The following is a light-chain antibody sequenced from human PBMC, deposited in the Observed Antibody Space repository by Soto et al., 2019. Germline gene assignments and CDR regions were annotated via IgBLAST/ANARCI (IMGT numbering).Light chain of an antibody. J-gene: IGKJ2*01. V-gene: IGKV1-39*01. CDR2: ETS. Sequence: IQMTQSPSSLSASVGDRVTITCRASQSLSSRLTWYQQKPGEAPKLLIYETSSLHSGVPSRFSGSGSETDLTLTINSLQPEDFATYYCQQSFSPPYTFGQGTKLEIK. CDR3: QQSFSPPYT. CDR1: QSLSSR.